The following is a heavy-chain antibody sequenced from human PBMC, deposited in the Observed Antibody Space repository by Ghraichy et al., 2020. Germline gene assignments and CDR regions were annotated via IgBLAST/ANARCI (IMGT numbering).Heavy chain of an antibody. V-gene: IGHV3-7*03. CDR3: ARLYSGNYFDC. CDR1: GFTFSSYW. D-gene: IGHD1-26*01. J-gene: IGHJ4*02. CDR2: IKQDGSQK. Sequence: LSLTCAASGFTFSSYWMSWVRQAPGKGLEWVANIKQDGSQKYYVDSVKGRFTISRDSAKNSLYLQMDSLRAEDTAVYYCARLYSGNYFDCWGQGTLVTVSS.